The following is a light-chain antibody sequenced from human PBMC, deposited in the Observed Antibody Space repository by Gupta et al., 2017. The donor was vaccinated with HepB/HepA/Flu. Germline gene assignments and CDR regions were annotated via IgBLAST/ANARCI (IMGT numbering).Light chain of an antibody. CDR1: QGISSY. CDR3: QQCNSFPLT. CDR2: DAS. Sequence: DIQLTQSPSFLSASVGDRVTITCRASQGISSYLTWYQQKPGKAPKLLIYDASTLQSGVPSRFSGSGSGTEFTLTISSLQPEDFATYYCQQCNSFPLTFGGGTKVAIK. V-gene: IGKV1-9*01. J-gene: IGKJ4*01.